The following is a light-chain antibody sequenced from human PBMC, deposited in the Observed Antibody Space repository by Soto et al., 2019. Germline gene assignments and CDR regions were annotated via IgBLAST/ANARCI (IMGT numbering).Light chain of an antibody. Sequence: EIVMTQSPATLSVSPGERATLSCRASQSVSSSVAWYQQKPGQAPRLIIYGASTRATGIPARFSGSGSGTEFTLSISSLQSEDFAVYYCQQYSNWPPITFGQGTRLEIK. V-gene: IGKV3-15*01. CDR2: GAS. CDR1: QSVSSS. J-gene: IGKJ5*01. CDR3: QQYSNWPPIT.